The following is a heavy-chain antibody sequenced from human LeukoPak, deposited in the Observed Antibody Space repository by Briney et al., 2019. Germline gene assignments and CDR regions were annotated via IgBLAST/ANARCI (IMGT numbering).Heavy chain of an antibody. V-gene: IGHV3-21*01. J-gene: IGHJ4*02. CDR3: ARDLYILTGYNDY. CDR1: GFTFSSYS. D-gene: IGHD3-9*01. Sequence: GGSLRLSCAASGFTFSSYSMNWVRQAPGKGLEGVSSISSSSSYIYYADSVKSRFTISRDNAKNSLYLQMNSLRAEDTAVYYCARDLYILTGYNDYWGQGTLVTVSS. CDR2: ISSSSSYI.